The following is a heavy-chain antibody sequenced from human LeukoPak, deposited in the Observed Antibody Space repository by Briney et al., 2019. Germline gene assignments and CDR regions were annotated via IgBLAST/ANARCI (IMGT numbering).Heavy chain of an antibody. CDR1: GGTFSSYA. Sequence: ASVNVSCKASGGTFSSYAISWVRQAPGQGLEWMGRIIPIFGIANYAQKFQGRVTITADESTRTAYMELSSLRSEDTAVYYCARDDSSGYYSTQGYYFDYWGQGTLVTVSS. CDR3: ARDDSSGYYSTQGYYFDY. V-gene: IGHV1-69*15. CDR2: IIPIFGIA. J-gene: IGHJ4*02. D-gene: IGHD3-22*01.